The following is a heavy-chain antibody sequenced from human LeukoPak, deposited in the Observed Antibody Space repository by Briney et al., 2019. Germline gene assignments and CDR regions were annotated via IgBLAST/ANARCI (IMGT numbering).Heavy chain of an antibody. CDR1: GFTFSSYA. V-gene: IGHV3-23*01. Sequence: GGSLRLSCAASGFTFSSYAMSWVRQAPGKGLEWVSGISGSGGSTYYADSVKGRFTISRDNSKNTLYLQMNSLRAEDTAVYYCAKASGSSRTWDYWGQGTLVTVSS. CDR3: AKASGSSRTWDY. CDR2: ISGSGGST. J-gene: IGHJ4*02. D-gene: IGHD1-26*01.